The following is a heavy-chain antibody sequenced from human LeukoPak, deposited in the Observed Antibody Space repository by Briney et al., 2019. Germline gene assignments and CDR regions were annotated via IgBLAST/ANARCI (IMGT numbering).Heavy chain of an antibody. J-gene: IGHJ3*01. CDR1: GFSFSYSW. V-gene: IGHV3-15*01. CDR2: IKSNSDGGTA. Sequence: SLRLSCVAPGFSFSYSWMSWVRQAPGKGLEWVGRIKSNSDGGTADYAAAVKARFIISRDDSKDTLYLQMNSLKTEDTGIYYCAQFNSRDAFATWGQGTMVTVSS. D-gene: IGHD5-24*01. CDR3: AQFNSRDAFAT.